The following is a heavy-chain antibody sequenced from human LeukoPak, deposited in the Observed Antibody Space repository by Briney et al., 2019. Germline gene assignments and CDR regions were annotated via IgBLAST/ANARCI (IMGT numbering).Heavy chain of an antibody. CDR2: IRYDGSNK. V-gene: IGHV3-30*02. CDR1: GFTFSSYG. CDR3: AKEVVEKYAFDI. J-gene: IGHJ3*02. Sequence: AGSLRLSCAASGFTFSSYGMHWVRQAPGKGLEWVAFIRYDGSNKYYADSVKGRFTISRDNSKNTLYLQMNSLRAEDTAVYYCAKEVVEKYAFDIWGQGTMVTVSS. D-gene: IGHD5-24*01.